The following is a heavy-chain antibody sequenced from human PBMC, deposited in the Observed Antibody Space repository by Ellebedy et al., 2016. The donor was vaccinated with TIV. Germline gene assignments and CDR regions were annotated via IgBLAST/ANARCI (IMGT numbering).Heavy chain of an antibody. V-gene: IGHV3-66*04. D-gene: IGHD2-15*01. CDR1: EFTVGKNY. Sequence: GESLKISCAASEFTVGKNYMAWVRQAPGKGLEWVSLIYSSGTTYYADSVKGRFTISSDSSKNTLYLQMNSLRGEDSAVYYCMRRWSWGQGTLVTVSS. CDR3: MRRWS. CDR2: IYSSGTT. J-gene: IGHJ4*02.